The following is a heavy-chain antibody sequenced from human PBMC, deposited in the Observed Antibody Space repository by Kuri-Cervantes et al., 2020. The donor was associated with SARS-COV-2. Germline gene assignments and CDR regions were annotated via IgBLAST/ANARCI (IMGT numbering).Heavy chain of an antibody. CDR3: ARVPLTRYSYDSSGHYSGYYYGMDV. V-gene: IGHV1-24*01. J-gene: IGHJ6*02. CDR1: GYTLTELS. CDR2: FDPEDGET. D-gene: IGHD3-22*01. Sequence: ASVKVSCKVSGYTLTELSMHWVRQAPGKGLEWMGGFDPEDGETIYAQKFQGRVTMTTDTSTSTAYMELGSLRSDDTAVYYCARVPLTRYSYDSSGHYSGYYYGMDVWGQGATVTVSS.